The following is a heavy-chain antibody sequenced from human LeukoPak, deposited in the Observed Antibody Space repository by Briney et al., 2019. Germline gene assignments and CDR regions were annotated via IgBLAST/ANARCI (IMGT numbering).Heavy chain of an antibody. CDR3: ARDQGYCSGGSCYALDY. CDR2: INHSGST. Sequence: SETLSLTCAVYGGSFSGNYWSWIRQHPGKGLEWIGEINHSGSTYCNPSLKSRVTISVDTSMKQFSLKLSSVTAADTAVYYCARDQGYCSGGSCYALDYWGQGTLVTVSS. J-gene: IGHJ4*02. CDR1: GGSFSGNY. V-gene: IGHV4-34*01. D-gene: IGHD2-15*01.